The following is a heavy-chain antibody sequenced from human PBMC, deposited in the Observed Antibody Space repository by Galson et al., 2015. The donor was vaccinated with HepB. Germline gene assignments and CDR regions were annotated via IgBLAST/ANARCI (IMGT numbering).Heavy chain of an antibody. CDR3: ARGAELDV. V-gene: IGHV3-11*04. Sequence: SLRLSCAASGFRLSDFSMSWVRQAPGKGLEWVSYIGSSGTPIFYADSVRGPFTISRDNARNSLYLQMNSLRVEDTAVYYCARGAELDVWGQGTTVTVSS. CDR1: GFRLSDFS. D-gene: IGHD3-16*01. J-gene: IGHJ6*02. CDR2: IGSSGTPI.